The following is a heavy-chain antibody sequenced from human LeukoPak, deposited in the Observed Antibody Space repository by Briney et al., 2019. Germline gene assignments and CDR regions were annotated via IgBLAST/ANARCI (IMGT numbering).Heavy chain of an antibody. J-gene: IGHJ6*02. CDR2: IYSGGST. Sequence: PLGGSLRLSCAASGFTVSSNYMSWVRQAPGKGLEWVSVIYSGGSTYYADSVKGRFTISRDNSKNTLYLQMNSLRAEDTAVYYCAREGVSPVLRYFDRYYYGMDVWGQGTTVTVSS. V-gene: IGHV3-66*01. CDR1: GFTVSSNY. D-gene: IGHD3-9*01. CDR3: AREGVSPVLRYFDRYYYGMDV.